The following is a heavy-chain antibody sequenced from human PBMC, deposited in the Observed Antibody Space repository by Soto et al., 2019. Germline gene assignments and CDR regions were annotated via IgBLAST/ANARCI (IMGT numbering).Heavy chain of an antibody. V-gene: IGHV3-23*01. CDR2: ISGSGGST. D-gene: IGHD2-15*01. CDR3: AKTNGPGVVSPMDS. CDR1: GFSFSDNA. J-gene: IGHJ4*02. Sequence: EVQVLESGGGLVQPGGSLRLSCAASGFSFSDNAMSWVRQAPGKGLEWVSSISGSGGSTYYADSVKGRFTISRENSKKMLFLQMHSLSAEDTAVYFCAKTNGPGVVSPMDSWGQGTLVTVSS.